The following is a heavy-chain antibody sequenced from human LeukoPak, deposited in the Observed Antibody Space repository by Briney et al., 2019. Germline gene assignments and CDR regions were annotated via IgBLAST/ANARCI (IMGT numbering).Heavy chain of an antibody. D-gene: IGHD4-17*01. CDR1: GFTFSRYG. CDR2: ISGSSSYI. CDR3: AKDWSTVTTGPRN. V-gene: IGHV3-21*04. J-gene: IGHJ4*02. Sequence: GGSLRLSCAASGFTFSRYGMSWVRQAPGKGLEWVSSISGSSSYIYYADSVKGRFTISRDNAKNSLYLQMNSLRAEDTALYYCAKDWSTVTTGPRNWGQGTLVTVSS.